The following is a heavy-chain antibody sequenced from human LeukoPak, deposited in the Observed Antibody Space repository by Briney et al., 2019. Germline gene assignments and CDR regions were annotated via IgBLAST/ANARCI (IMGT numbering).Heavy chain of an antibody. CDR3: VMLFMGSTNWPDY. J-gene: IGHJ4*02. CDR1: GFTFISYT. V-gene: IGHV3-21*01. D-gene: IGHD6-13*01. Sequence: GGSLRLSCAASGFTFISYTMTWVRQAPGKGLEWVSSISSSSSYINYADSVRGRFTISRDNAKRPLSLQLNSLRAEDTAVYYCVMLFMGSTNWPDYWGQGTLVTVSS. CDR2: ISSSSSYI.